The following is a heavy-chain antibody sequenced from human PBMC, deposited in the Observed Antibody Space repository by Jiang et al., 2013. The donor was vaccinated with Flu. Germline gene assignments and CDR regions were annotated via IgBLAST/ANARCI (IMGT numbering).Heavy chain of an antibody. V-gene: IGHV1-18*01. CDR2: ISAYNGNT. CDR3: ARDDDYVWGSYRYSGLGDY. J-gene: IGHJ4*02. Sequence: GAEVKKPGASVKVSCKASGYTFTSYGISWVRQAPGQGLEWMGWISAYNGNTNYAQKLQGGVTMTTDTSTSTAYMELRSLRSDDTAVYYCARDDDYVWGSYRYSGLGDYWGQGTLVTVSS. D-gene: IGHD3-16*02. CDR1: GYTFTSYG.